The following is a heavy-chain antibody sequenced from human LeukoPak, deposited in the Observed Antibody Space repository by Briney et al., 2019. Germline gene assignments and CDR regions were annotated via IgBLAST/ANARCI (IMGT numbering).Heavy chain of an antibody. J-gene: IGHJ5*02. V-gene: IGHV1-2*02. D-gene: IGHD3-22*01. CDR1: GYTFTGYY. CDR2: INPNSGGT. CDR3: ARASYYYDSSGYPTNWFDP. Sequence: GASVKVSCKASGYTFTGYYMHWVRQAPGQGLEWMGWINPNSGGTNYAQKFQGRVTMTRDTSISTAYMELSRLRSDDTAVYYCARASYYYDSSGYPTNWFDPWGQGTLVTVSS.